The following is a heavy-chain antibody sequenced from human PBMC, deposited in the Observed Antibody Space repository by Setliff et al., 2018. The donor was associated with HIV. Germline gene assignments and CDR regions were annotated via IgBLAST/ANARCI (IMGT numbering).Heavy chain of an antibody. J-gene: IGHJ4*02. V-gene: IGHV3-49*04. D-gene: IGHD3-3*01. CDR1: GFTFGDHA. CDR3: TSARDFWSGYYTVPYYFHY. CDR2: IRSKTYGGAT. Sequence: PGESLKISCTASGFTFGDHAVSLVRQASGKGLEWVAFIRSKTYGGATEYAASVKGRFTISRDDSKSVAYLQMNSLKTEDTAVYYCTSARDFWSGYYTVPYYFHYWGQGTLVTVSS.